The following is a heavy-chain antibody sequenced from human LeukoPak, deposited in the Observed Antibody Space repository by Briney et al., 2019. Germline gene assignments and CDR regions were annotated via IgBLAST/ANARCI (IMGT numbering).Heavy chain of an antibody. CDR3: GRDPNGDYVGAFEF. D-gene: IGHD4-17*01. J-gene: IGHJ3*01. Sequence: GGSLRVSCVASEFPFSAYAVTWVRLTPGKGLEWVSSIGGSGGNTNYADSVRGRFTISRDNSKNTLYLQMNSLRAEDTAVYYCGRDPNGDYVGAFEFWGQGTLVSVSS. CDR1: EFPFSAYA. V-gene: IGHV3-23*01. CDR2: IGGSGGNT.